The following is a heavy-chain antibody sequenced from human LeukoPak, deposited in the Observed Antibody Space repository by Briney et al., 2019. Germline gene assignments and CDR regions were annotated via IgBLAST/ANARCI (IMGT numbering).Heavy chain of an antibody. CDR3: ASYPTPGIAAAGTFNY. CDR1: GFTFSSYW. CDR2: IKQDGNEK. J-gene: IGHJ4*02. V-gene: IGHV3-7*03. Sequence: PGGSLRLSCAASGFTFSSYWMNWVRQAPGKGLEWVANIKQDGNEKNYVDSVRGRFTISRDNAKNSPYLQMNSLRAEDTAVYYCASYPTPGIAAAGTFNYWGQGTLVAVSS. D-gene: IGHD6-13*01.